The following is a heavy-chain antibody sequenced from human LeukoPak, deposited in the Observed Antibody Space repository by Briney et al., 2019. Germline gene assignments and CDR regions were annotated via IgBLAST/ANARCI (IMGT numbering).Heavy chain of an antibody. CDR3: ARGPLTRYDYYYGMDV. Sequence: GGSLRLSCAASGFSVSGNYMSWVRQAPGKGLEWVSLIYTDGSTYYADSVKGRFTISKDNSRNTLYLQMNSLRAEDTAVYYCARGPLTRYDYYYGMDVWGLGTTVAVSS. D-gene: IGHD3-9*01. CDR2: IYTDGST. V-gene: IGHV3-53*01. CDR1: GFSVSGNY. J-gene: IGHJ6*02.